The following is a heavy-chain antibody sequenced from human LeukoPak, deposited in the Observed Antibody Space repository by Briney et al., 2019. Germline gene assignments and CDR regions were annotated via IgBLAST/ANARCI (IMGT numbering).Heavy chain of an antibody. J-gene: IGHJ5*02. Sequence: GGSLRLSCAPSGFTFTSYVMHWVRQAPGKGLQWVALISYDGSNKCYADSVKGRFTISRDNSKNTLYLQMNSLRAEDAAVYYCARPRGAAAGTFGFDPWGQGTLVTVSS. CDR3: ARPRGAAAGTFGFDP. V-gene: IGHV3-30*03. CDR1: GFTFTSYV. CDR2: ISYDGSNK. D-gene: IGHD6-13*01.